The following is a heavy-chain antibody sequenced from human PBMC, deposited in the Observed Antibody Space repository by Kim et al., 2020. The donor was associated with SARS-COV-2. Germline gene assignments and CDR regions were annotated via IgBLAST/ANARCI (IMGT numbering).Heavy chain of an antibody. CDR3: ARARGGSYYYGMDV. J-gene: IGHJ6*02. Sequence: ADSGQGRFPLSRDNSKNTLYLQMNSLRAEDTAVYYCARARGGSYYYGMDVWGQGTTVTVSS. V-gene: IGHV3-30*01. D-gene: IGHD1-26*01.